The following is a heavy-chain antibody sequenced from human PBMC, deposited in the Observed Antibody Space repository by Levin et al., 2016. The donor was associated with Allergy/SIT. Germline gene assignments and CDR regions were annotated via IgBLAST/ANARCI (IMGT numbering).Heavy chain of an antibody. Sequence: LSLTCAASGFTFSDYYMSWIRQAPGKGLEWVSYISSSSSYTNYADSVKGRFTISRDNAKNSLYLQMNSLRAEDTAVYYCARDRPRGYYGSGIDGMDVWGQGTTVTVSS. CDR1: GFTFSDYY. V-gene: IGHV3-11*05. D-gene: IGHD3-10*01. J-gene: IGHJ6*02. CDR3: ARDRPRGYYGSGIDGMDV. CDR2: ISSSSSYT.